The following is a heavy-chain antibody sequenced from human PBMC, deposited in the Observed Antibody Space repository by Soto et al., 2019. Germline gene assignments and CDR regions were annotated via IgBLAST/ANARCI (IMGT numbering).Heavy chain of an antibody. CDR2: MNPNNGNT. D-gene: IGHD2-2*01. Sequence: ASVKVSCKAVGYTFTSYDINWVRQATGQGLEWMGWMNPNNGNTEYAERFQGRVTMTTNTSINTVYMELRSLRSDDTAVYYCARDSDIVVVPPDAFDIWGQGTMVTVSS. J-gene: IGHJ3*02. CDR1: GYTFTSYD. V-gene: IGHV1-8*01. CDR3: ARDSDIVVVPPDAFDI.